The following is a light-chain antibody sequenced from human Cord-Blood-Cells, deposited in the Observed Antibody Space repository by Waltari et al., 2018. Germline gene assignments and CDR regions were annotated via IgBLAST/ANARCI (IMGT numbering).Light chain of an antibody. J-gene: IGLJ3*02. V-gene: IGLV3-19*01. CDR2: GKN. CDR3: NSRDSSGNRWV. Sequence: SSELTQDPAVSVALGQTVRITCQGDSLRRYYATRYQQKPGQAPVLVIYGKNNRPSGIPDRFSGSSSGNTASLTITGAQAEDEADYYCNSRDSSGNRWVFGGGTKLTVL. CDR1: SLRRYY.